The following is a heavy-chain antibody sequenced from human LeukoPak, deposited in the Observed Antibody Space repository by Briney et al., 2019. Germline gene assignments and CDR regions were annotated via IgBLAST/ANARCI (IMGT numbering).Heavy chain of an antibody. Sequence: GGSLRLSCAASGFTFSSYAMHWVRQAPGKGLEWVAVISYDGSNRYHADSVKGRFTISRDNSKNTLYLQMNSLRAEDTAVYYCAKGYGSGSYSTDYWGQGTLVTVSS. CDR2: ISYDGSNR. CDR3: AKGYGSGSYSTDY. D-gene: IGHD3-10*01. CDR1: GFTFSSYA. J-gene: IGHJ4*02. V-gene: IGHV3-30-3*01.